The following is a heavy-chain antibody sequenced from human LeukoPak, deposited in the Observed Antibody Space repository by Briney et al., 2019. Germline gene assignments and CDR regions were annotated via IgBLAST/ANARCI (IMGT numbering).Heavy chain of an antibody. CDR3: VKGQAGNFDY. Sequence: GGSLRVSCAASGFTFSSYAMSWVRQAPGKGLEYVSAISSNGGSTYYADSVKGRFTISRDNSRNTLYLQMSSLRAEDTAVYYCVKGQAGNFDYWGQGTLVTVSS. V-gene: IGHV3-64D*06. CDR1: GFTFSSYA. D-gene: IGHD6-19*01. J-gene: IGHJ4*02. CDR2: ISSNGGST.